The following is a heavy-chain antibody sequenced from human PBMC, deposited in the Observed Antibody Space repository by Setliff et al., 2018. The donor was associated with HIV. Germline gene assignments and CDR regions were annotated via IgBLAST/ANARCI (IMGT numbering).Heavy chain of an antibody. D-gene: IGHD6-6*01. Sequence: PSETLSLTCAVFRGSFSGYYWTWIRQAPGKGLEWIGDINHKGSTNYKSSLKSRVTISMDTSKNQFSLKLSSVTAADTAVYYCARSRGRWQLVIYYWGQGTLVTVSS. V-gene: IGHV4-34*01. CDR2: INHKGST. CDR1: RGSFSGYY. J-gene: IGHJ4*02. CDR3: ARSRGRWQLVIYY.